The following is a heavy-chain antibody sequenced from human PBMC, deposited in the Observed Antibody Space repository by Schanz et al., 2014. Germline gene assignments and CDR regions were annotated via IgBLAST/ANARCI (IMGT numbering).Heavy chain of an antibody. CDR3: AKSYDTSGYSGFDY. CDR1: GFIFTSYS. Sequence: EVQLVESGGGLVKSGGSLRLSCATSGFIFTSYSMHWVRQAPGKGLEWVSSISSSSNYYYYADSVKGRFTISRDAAKDSLFLQMNSLRAEDTAVYFCAKSYDTSGYSGFDYWGQGTLVTVSS. V-gene: IGHV3-21*01. D-gene: IGHD3-22*01. CDR2: ISSSSNYY. J-gene: IGHJ4*02.